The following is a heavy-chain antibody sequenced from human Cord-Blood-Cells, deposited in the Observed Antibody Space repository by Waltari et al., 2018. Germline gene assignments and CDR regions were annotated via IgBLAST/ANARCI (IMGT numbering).Heavy chain of an antibody. CDR1: GGTFSSYA. V-gene: IGHV1-69*09. Sequence: QVQLVQSGAAVKKPGSSVKVSCTASGGTFSSYAISWVRKAPGQGLEWMGRIIPILGIANYAQKFQGRVTITADKSTSTAYMELSSLRSEDTAVYYCARDRSVGYSYGYGYWGQGTLVTVSS. CDR3: ARDRSVGYSYGYGY. J-gene: IGHJ4*02. D-gene: IGHD5-18*01. CDR2: IIPILGIA.